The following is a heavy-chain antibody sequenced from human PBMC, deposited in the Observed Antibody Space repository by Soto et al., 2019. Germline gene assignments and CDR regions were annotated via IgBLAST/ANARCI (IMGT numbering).Heavy chain of an antibody. CDR1: GYSCSNND. V-gene: IGHV1-8*01. Sequence: GASLKVSWKGSGYSCSNNDVSWGLQATGQGLEWMGWMNPGSGDTGYAQKFQGRVTMTRDISIATAYMELSSLRSDDTAIYYCARMETFGSLNWFDPWGQGTLVTVSS. CDR3: ARMETFGSLNWFDP. CDR2: MNPGSGDT. J-gene: IGHJ5*02. D-gene: IGHD3-16*01.